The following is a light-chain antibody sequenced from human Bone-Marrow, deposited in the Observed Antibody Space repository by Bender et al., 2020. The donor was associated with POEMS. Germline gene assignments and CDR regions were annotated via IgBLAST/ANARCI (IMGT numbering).Light chain of an antibody. J-gene: IGLJ3*02. CDR3: CSYADNSVWV. Sequence: QSALTQPASVSGSPGQSITISCTGTSSDVGGYNYVSWYQQHPGKAPKVMIYDVTNRPSGVSNRFSGSKSGNTASLTISGLQPEDEADFYCCSYADNSVWVFGGGTKLTVL. V-gene: IGLV2-14*03. CDR1: SSDVGGYNY. CDR2: DVT.